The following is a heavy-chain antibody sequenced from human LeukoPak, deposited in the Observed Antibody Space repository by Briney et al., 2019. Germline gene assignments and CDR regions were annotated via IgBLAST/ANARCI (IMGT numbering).Heavy chain of an antibody. Sequence: HGGSLRLSCAASGFTFSSYSMNWVRQAPGKGLEWVSSISSSSSYIYYADSVKGRFTISRDNAKNSLYLQMNSLRAEDTALYYCAKDIRGGCSGGSCYSDDAFDIWGQGTMVTVSS. CDR1: GFTFSSYS. D-gene: IGHD2-15*01. CDR3: AKDIRGGCSGGSCYSDDAFDI. J-gene: IGHJ3*02. CDR2: ISSSSSYI. V-gene: IGHV3-21*04.